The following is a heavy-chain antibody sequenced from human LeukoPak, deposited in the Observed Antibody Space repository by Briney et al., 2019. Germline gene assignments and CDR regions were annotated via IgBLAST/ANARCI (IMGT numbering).Heavy chain of an antibody. CDR1: GYSFSGYW. CDR2: IYPADSDT. CDR3: ATPHDATAYYYDSSGYFY. V-gene: IGHV5-51*04. J-gene: IGHJ4*02. D-gene: IGHD3-22*01. Sequence: GESLKISCKGSGYSFSGYWIAWVRQMPGKGLEWMGIIYPADSDTRYSPSFQGQVTISADKPITTAYLQWSSLQASDTAMYYCATPHDATAYYYDSSGYFYWGQGTLVTVSS.